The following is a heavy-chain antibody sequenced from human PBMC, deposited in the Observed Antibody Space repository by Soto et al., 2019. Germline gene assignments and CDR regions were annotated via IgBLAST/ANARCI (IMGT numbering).Heavy chain of an antibody. Sequence: EVQLVQSGAEVKKPGESLKISCKGSGYHFQSYWIGWVRQTSGKGLEWMGIIYPLDSDTRYDPSFEGQVTISADKSINTAYLQWNGLVASDTAMYYCATRYCSSNDCSGHAFDIWGQGTRVTVAS. J-gene: IGHJ3*02. D-gene: IGHD2-2*01. CDR3: ATRYCSSNDCSGHAFDI. V-gene: IGHV5-51*03. CDR2: IYPLDSDT. CDR1: GYHFQSYW.